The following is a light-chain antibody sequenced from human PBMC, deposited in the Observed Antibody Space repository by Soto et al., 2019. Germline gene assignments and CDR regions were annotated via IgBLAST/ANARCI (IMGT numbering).Light chain of an antibody. CDR1: SSNIGAGYD. Sequence: QSVLTQPPSVSGAPGQRVTIACTGRSSNIGAGYDVQWYQQFPGTAPKVLIYGNSNRPSGVPDRFSGSKSGTSASLAITGLQAEDEADYYCQSYDSSLSGVVFGGGTKLTVL. J-gene: IGLJ2*01. CDR3: QSYDSSLSGVV. V-gene: IGLV1-40*01. CDR2: GNS.